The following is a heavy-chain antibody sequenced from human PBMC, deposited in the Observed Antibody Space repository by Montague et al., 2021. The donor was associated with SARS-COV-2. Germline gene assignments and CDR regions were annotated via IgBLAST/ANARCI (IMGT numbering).Heavy chain of an antibody. CDR2: TYLSGFT. V-gene: IGHV4-4*01. J-gene: IGHJ4*02. CDR1: DVSLSSSTW. CDR3: ARGGLGNRGFDY. D-gene: IGHD3/OR15-3a*01. Sequence: TLSLTCVVSDVSLSSSTWWSWVRQSPGKGLEWVGETYLSGFTQYNPSVKSRVTISLDDSRSQFSLRLTSVTAADTAVYFCARGGLGNRGFDYWGQGALVTDSS.